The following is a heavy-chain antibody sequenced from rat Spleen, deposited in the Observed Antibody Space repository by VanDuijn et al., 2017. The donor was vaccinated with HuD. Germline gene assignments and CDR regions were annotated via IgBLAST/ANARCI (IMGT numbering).Heavy chain of an antibody. V-gene: IGHV5-19*01. CDR1: GFPFSDYA. CDR2: ISSSGGST. CDR3: ATGNFDY. Sequence: EVQLVESGGGLVQPGRSLKLSCAASGFPFSDYAMAWVRQAPTKGLEWVDSISSSGGSTYYRDSVKGRFTISRDNAKSTLYLQMDSLRSEDTATYYCATGNFDYWGQGVMVTVSS. J-gene: IGHJ2*01.